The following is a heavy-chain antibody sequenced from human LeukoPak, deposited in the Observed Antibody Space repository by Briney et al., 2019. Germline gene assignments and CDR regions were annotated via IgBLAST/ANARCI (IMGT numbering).Heavy chain of an antibody. CDR1: GYTFTSYA. CDR2: INAGNGNT. D-gene: IGHD3-9*01. V-gene: IGHV1-3*03. CDR3: AREDDILTGLDT. J-gene: IGHJ4*02. Sequence: GASVKVSCKASGYTFTSYAMHWVRQAPGQRLEWMGWINAGNGNTKYSQEFQGRVTITRDTSASKAYMELSSLRSEDMAVYYCAREDDILTGLDTWGQGTLVTVSS.